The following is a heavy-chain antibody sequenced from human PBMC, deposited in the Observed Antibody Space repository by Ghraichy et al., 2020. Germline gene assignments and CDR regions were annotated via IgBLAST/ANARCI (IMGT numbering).Heavy chain of an antibody. CDR3: ASIVGVAGYWYFDL. D-gene: IGHD2-8*01. CDR2: IYSSGST. V-gene: IGHV4-39*01. Sequence: SETLSLICTVSGGSISSSSYYWGWIRQPPGKGLEWIGSIYSSGSTYYNPSLKSRVTISVDTSKNQFSLKLSSVTVADTAVFYCASIVGVAGYWYFDLWGRGTLVTVSS. CDR1: GGSISSSSYY. J-gene: IGHJ2*01.